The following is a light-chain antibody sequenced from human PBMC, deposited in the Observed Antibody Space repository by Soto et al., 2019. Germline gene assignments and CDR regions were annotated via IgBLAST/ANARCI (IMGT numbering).Light chain of an antibody. J-gene: IGKJ1*01. CDR3: QQYNNWWT. V-gene: IGKV1-5*03. CDR1: QSIDSW. CDR2: KAS. Sequence: DIQMTQSPSTLSASVGDRVTITCRASQSIDSWLAWYQQKPGKAPNLLIYKASSLESGVPSRFSGSGSGTEFTLTISSLQPDDFATYHCQQYNNWWTFGQGTKVEIK.